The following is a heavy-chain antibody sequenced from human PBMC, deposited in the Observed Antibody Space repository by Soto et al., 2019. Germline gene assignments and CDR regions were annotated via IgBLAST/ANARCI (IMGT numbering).Heavy chain of an antibody. V-gene: IGHV4-31*03. Sequence: QVQLQESGPGLVKPSQTLSLTCTVSGGSISSGGYYWSWIRQHPGKGLEWIGYIYYSGSTYYNPSLKSRVTISVDTSKNQFSLKLSSVTAADTAVYYCATLRGPLRFLEWLLPPPWGYYYGMDVWGQGTTVTVSS. J-gene: IGHJ6*02. D-gene: IGHD3-3*01. CDR1: GGSISSGGYY. CDR3: ATLRGPLRFLEWLLPPPWGYYYGMDV. CDR2: IYYSGST.